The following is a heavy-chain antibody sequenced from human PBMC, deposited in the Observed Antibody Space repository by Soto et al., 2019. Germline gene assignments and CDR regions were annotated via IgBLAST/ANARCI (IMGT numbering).Heavy chain of an antibody. Sequence: EGSLRLSCAASGFTFSSYSMNWVRQAPGKGLEWVSYISSSSSTIYYADSVKGRFTISRDNAKNSLYLQMNSLRDEDTAVYYCAREGRIMVRGVITWDFDYWGPGNLVTVSS. CDR2: ISSSSSTI. V-gene: IGHV3-48*02. D-gene: IGHD3-10*01. J-gene: IGHJ4*02. CDR1: GFTFSSYS. CDR3: AREGRIMVRGVITWDFDY.